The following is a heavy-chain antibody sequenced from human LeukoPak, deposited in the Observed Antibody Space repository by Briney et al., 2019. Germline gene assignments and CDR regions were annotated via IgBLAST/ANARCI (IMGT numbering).Heavy chain of an antibody. J-gene: IGHJ6*03. Sequence: SETLSLTCAVYGGSFSGYYWSWIRQPPGKGLEWIGEINHSGSTNYNPSLKSRVTISVDTSKNQFSLKLSSVTAADTAVYYCARDLPLGISYYYYYMDVWGKGTTVTISS. CDR3: ARDLPLGISYYYYYMDV. V-gene: IGHV4-34*01. D-gene: IGHD7-27*01. CDR1: GGSFSGYY. CDR2: INHSGST.